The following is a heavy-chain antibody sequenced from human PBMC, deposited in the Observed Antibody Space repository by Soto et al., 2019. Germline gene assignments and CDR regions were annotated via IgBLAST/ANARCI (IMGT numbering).Heavy chain of an antibody. D-gene: IGHD5-18*01. V-gene: IGHV3-15*07. Sequence: GGSLRLSCAASGFTFSNAWMNWVRQAPGKGLEWVGRIKSKTDGGTTDYAAPVKGGFTISRDDSKNTLYLQMNSLKTEDTAVYYCTTAGGYSYGYYGMDVWGQGTTVTVSS. J-gene: IGHJ6*02. CDR2: IKSKTDGGTT. CDR1: GFTFSNAW. CDR3: TTAGGYSYGYYGMDV.